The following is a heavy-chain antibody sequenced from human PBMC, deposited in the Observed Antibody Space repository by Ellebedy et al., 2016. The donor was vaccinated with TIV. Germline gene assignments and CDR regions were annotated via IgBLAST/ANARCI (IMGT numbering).Heavy chain of an antibody. CDR3: ARDSGIAVAGSRDY. J-gene: IGHJ4*02. CDR1: GYTFTSYY. V-gene: IGHV1-18*04. D-gene: IGHD6-19*01. CDR2: ISAYNGNT. Sequence: AASVKVSCKASGYTFTSYYMHWVRQAPGQGREWMAWISAYNGNTKYAQKFQGRITMTTDTSTGTAYMELRGLRSDDTAVYYWARDSGIAVAGSRDYWGQGTLVTVSS.